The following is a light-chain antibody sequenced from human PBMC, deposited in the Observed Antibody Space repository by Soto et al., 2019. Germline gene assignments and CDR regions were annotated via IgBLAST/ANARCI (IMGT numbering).Light chain of an antibody. Sequence: EVVLTQSPGTLSLSQGDRATLSCRASHSTNTSFLAWFQQKPGQAPRLLIYAASTRATGIPDRFSGSASETDFTLTINRLEPEDSAVYYCQQYASAPFSIGPGTKVDI. CDR1: HSTNTSF. CDR2: AAS. CDR3: QQYASAPFS. V-gene: IGKV3-20*01. J-gene: IGKJ3*01.